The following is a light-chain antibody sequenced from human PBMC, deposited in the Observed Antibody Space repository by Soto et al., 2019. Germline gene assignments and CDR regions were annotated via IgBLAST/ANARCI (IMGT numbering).Light chain of an antibody. Sequence: QSVLTQPPSVSGAPGQRVTISCTGSSSNIGAGYDVHWYQRLPGTAPKVLIYNNNNRPSGVPDRFSGYKSCTSASLAITGLQAEDEADYYCQSYDSSLSGSYVFGTGTKLTVL. V-gene: IGLV1-40*01. CDR1: SSNIGAGYD. CDR2: NNN. CDR3: QSYDSSLSGSYV. J-gene: IGLJ1*01.